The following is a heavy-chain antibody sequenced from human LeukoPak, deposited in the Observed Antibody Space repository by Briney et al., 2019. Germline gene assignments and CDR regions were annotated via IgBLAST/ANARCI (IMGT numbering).Heavy chain of an antibody. CDR1: GGSISSYY. J-gene: IGHJ6*03. Sequence: SEALSLTCTVSGGSISSYYWSWIRQPPGKGLEWIGYIYYSGSTNYNPSLKSRVTISVGTSKNQFSLKLSSVTAADTAVYYCARRGYSYGYGGYYYYYMDVWGKGPRSPSP. D-gene: IGHD5-18*01. CDR3: ARRGYSYGYGGYYYYYMDV. V-gene: IGHV4-59*08. CDR2: IYYSGST.